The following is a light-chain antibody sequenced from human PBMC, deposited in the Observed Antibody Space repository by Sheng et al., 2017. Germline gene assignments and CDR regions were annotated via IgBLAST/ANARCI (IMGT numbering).Light chain of an antibody. V-gene: IGLV3-1*01. CDR3: QAWDSLTVV. CDR2: HVT. CDR1: TLRGKY. Sequence: SFELTQPPSVSVSPGQTARITCSANTLRGKYICWYQQRPGXSPALVMYHVTKRPSGIPERFSGSKSGNTASLTISGTQAMDEADYYCQAWDSLTVVFGGGTKLTVL. J-gene: IGLJ2*01.